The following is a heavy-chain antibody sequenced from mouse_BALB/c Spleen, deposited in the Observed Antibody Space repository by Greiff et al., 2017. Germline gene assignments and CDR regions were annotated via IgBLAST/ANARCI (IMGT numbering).Heavy chain of an antibody. CDR1: GFTFSSYT. D-gene: IGHD4-1*01. J-gene: IGHJ2*01. CDR3: KGGTDYFDY. V-gene: IGHV5-6-4*01. CDR2: ISSGGSYT. Sequence: EVHLVESGGGLVKPGGSLKLSCAASGFTFSSYTMSWVRQTPEKRLEWVATISSGGSYTYYPDSVKGRFTISRDNAKNTLYLQMSSLKSEDTAMYYCKGGTDYFDYWGQGTTLTVSS.